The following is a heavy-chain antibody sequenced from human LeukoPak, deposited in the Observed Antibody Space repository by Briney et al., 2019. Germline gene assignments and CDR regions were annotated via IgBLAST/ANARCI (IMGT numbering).Heavy chain of an antibody. Sequence: SETLSLTCTVSGGSISSSSYYWGWIRQPPGKGLEWIGSIYYSGSTYYNPSLKSRVTISVDTSKNQFSLKLSSVTAADTAVYYCARASLYYDILTGYYMDYFDYWGQGTLVTVSS. CDR3: ARASLYYDILTGYYMDYFDY. D-gene: IGHD3-9*01. J-gene: IGHJ4*02. CDR2: IYYSGST. V-gene: IGHV4-39*07. CDR1: GGSISSSSYY.